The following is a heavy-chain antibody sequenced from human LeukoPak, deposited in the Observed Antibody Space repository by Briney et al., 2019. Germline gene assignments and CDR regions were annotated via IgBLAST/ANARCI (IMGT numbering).Heavy chain of an antibody. Sequence: PSGTLSLTCAVYGGSFSGYYWSWIRQPPGKGLEWIGEINHSGSTNYNPSLKSRVTISVDTSKNQFSLKLSSVTAADTAVYYCARGRGYSYGSYFDYWGQGTLVTVSS. CDR2: INHSGST. V-gene: IGHV4-34*01. D-gene: IGHD5-18*01. CDR1: GGSFSGYY. J-gene: IGHJ4*02. CDR3: ARGRGYSYGSYFDY.